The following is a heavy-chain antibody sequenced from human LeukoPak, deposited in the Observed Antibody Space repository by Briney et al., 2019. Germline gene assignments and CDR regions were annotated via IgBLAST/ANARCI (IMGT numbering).Heavy chain of an antibody. CDR3: AGGGGHSNYYMDV. J-gene: IGHJ6*03. V-gene: IGHV4-38-2*02. CDR1: GYSISSGNY. CDR2: FYYRGST. Sequence: SETLSLTCTVTGYSISSGNYWGWIRQPPGEGLEWIVNFYYRGSTYYNPSLQSRVTISVDTSKNQFSLKLSSVTAADTAVYYCAGGGGHSNYYMDVWGKGTTVTVSS. D-gene: IGHD4-23*01.